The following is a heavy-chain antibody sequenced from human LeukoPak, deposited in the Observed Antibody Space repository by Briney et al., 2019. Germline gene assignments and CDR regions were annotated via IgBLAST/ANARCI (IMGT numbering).Heavy chain of an antibody. J-gene: IGHJ3*02. D-gene: IGHD2-2*01. Sequence: PGGSLRLSCAASGFTFSSYGMSWVRQAPGKGLEWVSAISGSGGSTYYADSVKGRFTISRDNSKNTLYLQMNSLRAEDTAVYYCARSTHRDSDAFDIWGQGTMVTVSS. CDR1: GFTFSSYG. CDR2: ISGSGGST. CDR3: ARSTHRDSDAFDI. V-gene: IGHV3-23*01.